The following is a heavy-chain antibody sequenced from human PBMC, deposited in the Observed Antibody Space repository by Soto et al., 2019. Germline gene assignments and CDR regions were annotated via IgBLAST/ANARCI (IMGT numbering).Heavy chain of an antibody. CDR3: AKGGCSSCRFDP. Sequence: SETLSLTCTVSGGSISSYYWSWIRQPPGKGLEWIGYIYNSGSTNYNPSLKSRVTISVDTSKNQFSLKLASVTAADTAVYYCAKGGCSSCRFDPWGQGTLVTVSS. V-gene: IGHV4-59*01. D-gene: IGHD2-15*01. CDR1: GGSISSYY. CDR2: IYNSGST. J-gene: IGHJ5*02.